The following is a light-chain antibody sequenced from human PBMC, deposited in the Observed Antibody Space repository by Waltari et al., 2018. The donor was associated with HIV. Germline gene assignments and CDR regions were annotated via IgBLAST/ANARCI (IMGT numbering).Light chain of an antibody. CDR3: CSYAGSYTLI. CDR2: DLI. CDR1: SSDVGLYKY. V-gene: IGLV2-11*01. Sequence: QSALTQPRSVSGSPGQSVTISCTGTSSDVGLYKYVSWYQQNPGKVPTRLIYDLIDRPSGVPDRFSGSKSGTTASLTIAGLQAEDEAFYYCCSYAGSYTLIFGGGTKLTVL. J-gene: IGLJ2*01.